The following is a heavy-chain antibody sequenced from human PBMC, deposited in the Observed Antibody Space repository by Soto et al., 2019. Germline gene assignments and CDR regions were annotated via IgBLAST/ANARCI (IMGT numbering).Heavy chain of an antibody. CDR1: GFTFSNAW. J-gene: IGHJ4*02. Sequence: GGSLRLSCAASGFTFSNAWMSWVRQAPGKGLEWVAVISYDGSNKYYADSVKGRFTISRDNSKNTLYLQMNSLRAEDTAVYYWARETCSGGSCYSVAFDYWGQGTLVTVSS. V-gene: IGHV3-30*03. CDR2: ISYDGSNK. D-gene: IGHD2-15*01. CDR3: ARETCSGGSCYSVAFDY.